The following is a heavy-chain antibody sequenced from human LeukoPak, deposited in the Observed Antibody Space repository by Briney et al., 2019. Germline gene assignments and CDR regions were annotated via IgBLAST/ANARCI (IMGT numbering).Heavy chain of an antibody. CDR2: IKQDGSEK. CDR3: ARDNYYYYGMDV. J-gene: IGHJ6*02. Sequence: GGSLRLSCAASGFTLSSYWMSWVRQAPGKGLEWVANIKQDGSEKYYVDSVKGRFTISRDNAKNSLYLQMSSLRAEDTAVYYCARDNYYYYGMDVWGQGTTVTVSS. CDR1: GFTLSSYW. V-gene: IGHV3-7*01.